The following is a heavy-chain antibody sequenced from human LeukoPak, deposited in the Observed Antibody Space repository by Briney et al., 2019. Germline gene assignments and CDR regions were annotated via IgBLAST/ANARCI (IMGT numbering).Heavy chain of an antibody. D-gene: IGHD5-12*01. CDR3: ARYTPKKMLNGLRTFDI. J-gene: IGHJ3*02. V-gene: IGHV4-59*01. Sequence: SETLSLTCTVSGGSISNYYWSWIRQPAGKGLEWIGYIFYSGSTNYNPSLKSRVTISADTTKNQFSLNLTSVTAADTAVYYCARYTPKKMLNGLRTFDIWGQGTMVTVSS. CDR2: IFYSGST. CDR1: GGSISNYY.